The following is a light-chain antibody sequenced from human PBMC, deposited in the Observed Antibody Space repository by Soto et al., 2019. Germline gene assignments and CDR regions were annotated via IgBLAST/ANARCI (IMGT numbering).Light chain of an antibody. CDR1: QSVSSSY. CDR3: HQEGSSLST. J-gene: IGKJ1*01. V-gene: IGKV3-20*01. Sequence: EIVLTQSPGTLYLSPGERATLSCRASQSVSSSYLAWYQQKPGQAPRLLIYGASSRATGIPDRFSGSGSGTDFTLTISRLELEDFAVYYCHQEGSSLSTFVQGTKV. CDR2: GAS.